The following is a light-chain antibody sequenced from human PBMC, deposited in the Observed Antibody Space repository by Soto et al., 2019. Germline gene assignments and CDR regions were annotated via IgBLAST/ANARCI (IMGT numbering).Light chain of an antibody. Sequence: EIVLTQSPATLSLSPGERATLSCRASQSVSTYLAWYQQKPGQAPRLLIYDASNRATGIPARFSGSESGTDFTLTIRSLEPEDFAVYSCQQRSNWPPTFGQGTKLEIK. CDR2: DAS. V-gene: IGKV3-11*01. CDR3: QQRSNWPPT. CDR1: QSVSTY. J-gene: IGKJ2*01.